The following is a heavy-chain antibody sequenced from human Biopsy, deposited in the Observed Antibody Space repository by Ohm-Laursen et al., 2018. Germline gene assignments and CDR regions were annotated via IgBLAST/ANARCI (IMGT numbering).Heavy chain of an antibody. J-gene: IGHJ4*02. CDR3: ARDVVGRGASFFDF. V-gene: IGHV1-18*01. Sequence: SVKVSCNASGYTFGNYDISWVRQAPGQGLERMGWISVYNGNTDYPHKFQGRVTLTTDTSTSTAYMELRSLTSDDTAIYYCARDVVGRGASFFDFWGQGTSVTVSS. CDR1: GYTFGNYD. D-gene: IGHD1-26*01. CDR2: ISVYNGNT.